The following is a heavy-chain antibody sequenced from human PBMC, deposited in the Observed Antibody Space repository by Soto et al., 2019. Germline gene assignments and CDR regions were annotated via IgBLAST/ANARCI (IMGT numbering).Heavy chain of an antibody. J-gene: IGHJ5*02. D-gene: IGHD3-22*01. CDR2: IYHSGST. CDR1: GGSISSGGYS. Sequence: QLQLQESGSGLVKPSQTLSLTCAVSGGSISSGGYSWSWIRQPPGKGLEWIGYIYHSGSTYYNPSLKSRVTISVDRSKNQFSLKLISVTAADTAVYYCARGEYYYDSSGYRINWFDPWGQGTLVTVSS. CDR3: ARGEYYYDSSGYRINWFDP. V-gene: IGHV4-30-2*01.